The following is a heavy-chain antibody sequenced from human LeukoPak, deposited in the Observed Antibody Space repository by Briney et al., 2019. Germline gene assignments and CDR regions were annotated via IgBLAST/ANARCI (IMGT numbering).Heavy chain of an antibody. Sequence: TGGSLRLSCAASGFTFSSYAMNWVRQAPGKGLEWVSYISSSSSTIYYADSVKGRFTISRDNAKNSLYLQMNSLRDEDTAVYYCARDRHYYDSSGYYPPTYYFDYWGQGTLVTVSS. V-gene: IGHV3-48*02. J-gene: IGHJ4*02. CDR2: ISSSSSTI. CDR3: ARDRHYYDSSGYYPPTYYFDY. D-gene: IGHD3-22*01. CDR1: GFTFSSYA.